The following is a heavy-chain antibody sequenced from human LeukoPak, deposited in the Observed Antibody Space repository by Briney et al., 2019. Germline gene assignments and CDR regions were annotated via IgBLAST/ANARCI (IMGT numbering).Heavy chain of an antibody. Sequence: GGSLRLSCGASGFTFSSYAMSWVHQAPGKGLEWVSAISGSGGSTYYADSVKGRFTTSRDNSKNTLYLQMSSLRAEDTAVYYCAKFLVGRYCSSTSCYIPFDYWGQGTLVTVSS. J-gene: IGHJ4*02. D-gene: IGHD2-2*02. CDR1: GFTFSSYA. CDR3: AKFLVGRYCSSTSCYIPFDY. CDR2: ISGSGGST. V-gene: IGHV3-23*01.